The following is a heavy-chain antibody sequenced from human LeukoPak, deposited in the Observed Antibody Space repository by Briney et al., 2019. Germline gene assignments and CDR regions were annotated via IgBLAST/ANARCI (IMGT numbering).Heavy chain of an antibody. D-gene: IGHD3-10*01. CDR2: IYSGGST. CDR1: GFTVSSNY. V-gene: IGHV3-53*04. Sequence: GGSLRLSCAASGFTVSSNYMSWVRQAPGKGLEWVSVIYSGGSTYYADSVKGRFTISRHNSKNTLYLQMDSLRAEDTAVYYCARDYGPGSSYYYGMDVWGQGTTVTVSS. J-gene: IGHJ6*02. CDR3: ARDYGPGSSYYYGMDV.